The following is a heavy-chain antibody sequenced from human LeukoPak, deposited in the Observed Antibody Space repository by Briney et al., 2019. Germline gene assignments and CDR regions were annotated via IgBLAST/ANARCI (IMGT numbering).Heavy chain of an antibody. J-gene: IGHJ4*02. D-gene: IGHD3-22*01. CDR3: AKDYYDSSGYLDY. CDR1: GFTFSDYY. CDR2: LSSPVTTI. V-gene: IGHV3-11*04. Sequence: GGSLRLSCAASGFTFSDYYMAWVRQAPGKGLEWISYLSSPVTTIYYADSVKGRFTISRDNSKNTLYLQMNSLRAEDTAVYYCAKDYYDSSGYLDYWGQGTLVTVSS.